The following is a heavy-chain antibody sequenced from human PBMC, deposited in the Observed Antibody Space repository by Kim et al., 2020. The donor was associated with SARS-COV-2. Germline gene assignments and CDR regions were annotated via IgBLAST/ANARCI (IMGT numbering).Heavy chain of an antibody. Sequence: YYADSVKGRFTISRDNSKNTLYLQMNSLRAEDTAVYYCAKDFFSSSLVVPWGQGTLVTVSS. D-gene: IGHD3-22*01. V-gene: IGHV3-23*01. CDR3: AKDFFSSSLVVP. J-gene: IGHJ4*02.